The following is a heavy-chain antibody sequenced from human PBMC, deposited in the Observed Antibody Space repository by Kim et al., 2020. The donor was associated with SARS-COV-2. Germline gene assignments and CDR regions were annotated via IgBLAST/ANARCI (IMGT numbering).Heavy chain of an antibody. CDR1: GGSISSYY. D-gene: IGHD2-21*01. CDR3: ARAPYSERGDFDY. CDR2: IYYSGST. V-gene: IGHV4-59*01. Sequence: SETLSLTCTVSGGSISSYYWSWIRQPPGKGLEWIGYIYYSGSTNYNLSLKSRVTISVDTSKNQFSLKLSSVTAADTAVYYCARAPYSERGDFDYWGQGTLVTVSS. J-gene: IGHJ4*02.